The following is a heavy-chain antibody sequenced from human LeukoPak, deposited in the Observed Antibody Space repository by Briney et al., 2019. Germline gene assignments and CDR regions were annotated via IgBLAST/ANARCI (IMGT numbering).Heavy chain of an antibody. CDR2: ISSSSSYI. J-gene: IGHJ2*01. CDR1: GFTFSSYS. CDR3: ARDIGLRYFDP. Sequence: GGSLRLSCAASGFTFSSYSMNWVRQAPGKGLEWVSSISSSSSYIYYADSVKGRFTISRDNAKNSLYLQMNSLRAEDTAVYYCARDIGLRYFDPWGRGTLVTVSS. D-gene: IGHD2-15*01. V-gene: IGHV3-21*01.